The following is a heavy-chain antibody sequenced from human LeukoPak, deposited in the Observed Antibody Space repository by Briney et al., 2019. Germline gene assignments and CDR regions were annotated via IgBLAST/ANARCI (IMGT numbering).Heavy chain of an antibody. J-gene: IGHJ5*02. CDR2: IYYSGST. CDR1: GGSISSGGYY. D-gene: IGHD2-2*02. CDR3: ATYCSSTNCYKGGFDP. V-gene: IGHV4-31*03. Sequence: SETLSLTCTVSGGSISSGGYYWSWIRQHPGKGLDWIGYIYYSGSTYSNPSLKSRVTISVDTSKNQFSLNLTSVTAADTAVYYCATYCSSTNCYKGGFDPWGQGTLVTVSS.